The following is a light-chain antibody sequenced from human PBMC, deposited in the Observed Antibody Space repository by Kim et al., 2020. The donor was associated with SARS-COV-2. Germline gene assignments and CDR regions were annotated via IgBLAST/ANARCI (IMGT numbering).Light chain of an antibody. J-gene: IGKJ1*01. CDR2: GAS. V-gene: IGKV3-20*01. Sequence: WSPGERAPPSCRASQSVRGNYLAWFQQQPGQPPRLLIYGASSRATGIPDRFSGSGSGTDFTLTITRLEPEDFAVYYCQQYGSSRTFGQGTKVDIK. CDR3: QQYGSSRT. CDR1: QSVRGNY.